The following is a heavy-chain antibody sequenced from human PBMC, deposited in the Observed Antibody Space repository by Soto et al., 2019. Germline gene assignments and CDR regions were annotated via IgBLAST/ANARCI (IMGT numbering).Heavy chain of an antibody. Sequence: QVQLVQSGAEVKKPGASVKVSCKASGYTFTSYGISWVRQAPGQGLEWMGWISAYNGNTNYAQKLQGRVTMTTDTSTSTDYLELRSLRSDDTAVYYCARDYCSGGSCYSQYYYGMDVWGQGTTVTVSS. J-gene: IGHJ6*02. CDR3: ARDYCSGGSCYSQYYYGMDV. CDR1: GYTFTSYG. CDR2: ISAYNGNT. D-gene: IGHD2-15*01. V-gene: IGHV1-18*01.